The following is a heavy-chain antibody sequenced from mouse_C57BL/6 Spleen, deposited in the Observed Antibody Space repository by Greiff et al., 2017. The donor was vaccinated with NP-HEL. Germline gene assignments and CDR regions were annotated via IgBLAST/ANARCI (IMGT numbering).Heavy chain of an antibody. CDR1: GYTFTSYT. CDR3: PRGSSHWYFDV. V-gene: IGHV1-4*01. J-gene: IGHJ1*03. Sequence: QVQLQQSGAELARPGASVKMSCKASGYTFTSYTMHWVKQRPGQGLEWIGYINPSSGYTKYNQKFKDKATLTADKSSSTAYMKLSSLTSEDSAVYYCPRGSSHWYFDVWGTGTTVTVSS. CDR2: INPSSGYT. D-gene: IGHD1-1*01.